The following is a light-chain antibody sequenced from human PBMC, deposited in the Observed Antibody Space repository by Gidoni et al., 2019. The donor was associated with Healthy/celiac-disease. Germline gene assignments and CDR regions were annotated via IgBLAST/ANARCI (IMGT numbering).Light chain of an antibody. CDR2: AAS. V-gene: IGKV1-8*01. Sequence: AIRMNQPPSSFSASTGDRVTITCRASQGISSYLAWYQQKPGKAPKLLIYAASTLQSGVPSRFSGSGSGTDFTLTISCLQSEDFATYYCQPYYSYPLPFGGGTKVEIK. J-gene: IGKJ4*01. CDR1: QGISSY. CDR3: QPYYSYPLP.